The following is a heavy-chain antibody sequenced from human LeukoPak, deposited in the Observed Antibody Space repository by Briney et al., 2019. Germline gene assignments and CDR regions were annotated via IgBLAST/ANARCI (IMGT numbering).Heavy chain of an antibody. J-gene: IGHJ3*02. Sequence: ASVKVSCKASGGTFSSYAISWVRQAPGQGLEWMGGIIPIFGTANYAQKFQGRVTITADKSTSTAYMELSSLRSEDTAVYYCARARSACSGGSCYGSAFDIWGQGTMVTVSS. CDR1: GGTFSSYA. D-gene: IGHD2-15*01. V-gene: IGHV1-69*06. CDR3: ARARSACSGGSCYGSAFDI. CDR2: IIPIFGTA.